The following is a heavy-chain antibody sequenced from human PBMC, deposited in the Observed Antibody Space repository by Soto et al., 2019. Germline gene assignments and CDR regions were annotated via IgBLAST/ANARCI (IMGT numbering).Heavy chain of an antibody. J-gene: IGHJ6*02. CDR2: INAGNGNT. CDR1: GYTFTSYA. V-gene: IGHV1-3*01. D-gene: IGHD3-22*01. Sequence: GASVKVSCKASGYTFTSYAMHWVRQAPGQRLEWMGWINAGNGNTKYSQKFQGRVTITRDTSASTAYMELSSLRSEDTAVYYCASGRMNYYDSSGYRPGHYYYYGMDVWGQGTTVTVSS. CDR3: ASGRMNYYDSSGYRPGHYYYYGMDV.